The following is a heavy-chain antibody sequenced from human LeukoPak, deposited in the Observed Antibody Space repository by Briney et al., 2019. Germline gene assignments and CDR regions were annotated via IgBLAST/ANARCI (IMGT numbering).Heavy chain of an antibody. Sequence: PSETLSLTCTVSGGSISSGGYSWSWIRQPPGKGLEWIGYIYHSGSTYYNPSLKSRVTISVDRSKNQFSLKLSSVTAADTAVYYCARAKPSGPLPYWGQGTLVTVSS. CDR2: IYHSGST. D-gene: IGHD6-19*01. CDR1: GGSISSGGYS. J-gene: IGHJ4*02. CDR3: ARAKPSGPLPY. V-gene: IGHV4-30-2*01.